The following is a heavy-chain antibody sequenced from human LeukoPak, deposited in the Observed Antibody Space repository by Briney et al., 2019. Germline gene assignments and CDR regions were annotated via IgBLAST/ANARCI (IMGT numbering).Heavy chain of an antibody. CDR1: GYTFTGYF. CDR3: ARDERYDSSGYPFDY. Sequence: GASVKVSCKASGYTFTGYFMHWVRQAPGQGLEWMGWINPNTGGTNFGQTFQGRVAMTRDTSISTAYMELSRLRSDDTAVYYCARDERYDSSGYPFDYWGQGTLVTVSS. J-gene: IGHJ4*02. D-gene: IGHD3-22*01. CDR2: INPNTGGT. V-gene: IGHV1-2*02.